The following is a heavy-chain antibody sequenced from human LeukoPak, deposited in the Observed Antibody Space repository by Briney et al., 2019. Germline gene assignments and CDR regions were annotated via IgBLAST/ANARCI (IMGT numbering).Heavy chain of an antibody. D-gene: IGHD1-1*01. CDR2: IFTSGST. CDR3: ARLTQLEGGTGYYYMDV. J-gene: IGHJ6*03. CDR1: GGSINGYY. Sequence: SETLSLTCTVSGGSINGYYWSWIRHPPGKGLEWIGYIFTSGSTNYSPSLKSRVTISIDTSKNQFSLKLTSVTAADTAVYYCARLTQLEGGTGYYYMDVWGKGTTVTVSS. V-gene: IGHV4-4*09.